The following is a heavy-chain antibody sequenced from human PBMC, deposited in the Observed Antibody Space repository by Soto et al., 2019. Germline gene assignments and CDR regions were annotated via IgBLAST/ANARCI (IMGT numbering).Heavy chain of an antibody. CDR1: GFTFSSYW. D-gene: IGHD6-13*01. Sequence: GGSLRLSCAASGFTFSSYWMHWVRQAPGKGLVWVSRINSDGSSTSYADSVKGRFTISRDNAKNTLYLQMNSLMAEDTALYYCARTLYGSSWYEQWLVPGPRGQYYFDYWGQGTLVTVSS. CDR3: ARTLYGSSWYEQWLVPGPRGQYYFDY. J-gene: IGHJ4*02. CDR2: INSDGSST. V-gene: IGHV3-74*01.